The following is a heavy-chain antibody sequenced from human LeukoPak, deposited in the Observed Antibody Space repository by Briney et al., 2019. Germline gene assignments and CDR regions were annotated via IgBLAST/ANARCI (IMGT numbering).Heavy chain of an antibody. Sequence: PSETLSLTCTVSGGSISSYYWSWIRQPPGKGLEWIGYIYYSGSTNYNPSLKSRVTISVDTSKNQFSLKLSSVTAADTAVYYCARDLVARTTVTHGGFDPWGQGTLVTVSS. CDR2: IYYSGST. V-gene: IGHV4-59*01. CDR1: GGSISSYY. D-gene: IGHD4-17*01. CDR3: ARDLVARTTVTHGGFDP. J-gene: IGHJ5*02.